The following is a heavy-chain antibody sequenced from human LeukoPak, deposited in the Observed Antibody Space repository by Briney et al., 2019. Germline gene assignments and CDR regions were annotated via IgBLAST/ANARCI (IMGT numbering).Heavy chain of an antibody. Sequence: ASVKVSCKASGGTFSSYAISWVRQAPGQGLEWMGRIIPILGIANYAQKFQGRVTITADKSTSTAYTELSSLRSEDTAVYYCARDSSYYYDSSGNLFQHWGQGTLVTVSS. CDR2: IIPILGIA. V-gene: IGHV1-69*04. CDR1: GGTFSSYA. D-gene: IGHD3-22*01. J-gene: IGHJ1*01. CDR3: ARDSSYYYDSSGNLFQH.